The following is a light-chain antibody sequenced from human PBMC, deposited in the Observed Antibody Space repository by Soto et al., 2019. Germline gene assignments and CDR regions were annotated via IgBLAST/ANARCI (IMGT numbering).Light chain of an antibody. J-gene: IGLJ3*02. CDR2: EVS. V-gene: IGLV2-14*01. CDR3: SSYASSSTWV. CDR1: SSDVGGYNY. Sequence: QSALTQPASVSGSPGQSITISCTGTSSDVGGYNYVSWYQQHPGKAPKLMIYEVSYRPSGVSNRFSGSKSANTASLTISGIQAEDEADYYCSSYASSSTWVFGGGTKLTVL.